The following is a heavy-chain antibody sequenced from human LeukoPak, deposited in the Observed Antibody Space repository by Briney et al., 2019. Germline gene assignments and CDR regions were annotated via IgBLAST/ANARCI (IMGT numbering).Heavy chain of an antibody. J-gene: IGHJ4*02. CDR2: IYSGGST. V-gene: IGHV3-66*01. D-gene: IGHD4-17*01. CDR1: GFTVSSNY. Sequence: GGSLRLSCAASGFTVSSNYMSWVRQAPGKGLEWVSVIYSGGSTYYADSVKGRFTISRDNSKNTLYLQMNSLRAEDTAVYYCARDFDYGDFTFFDYWGQGTLVTVSS. CDR3: ARDFDYGDFTFFDY.